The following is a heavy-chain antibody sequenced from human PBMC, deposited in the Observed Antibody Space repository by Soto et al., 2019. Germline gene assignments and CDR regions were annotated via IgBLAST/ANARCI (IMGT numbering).Heavy chain of an antibody. V-gene: IGHV3-23*01. J-gene: IGHJ1*01. Sequence: EVQLLESGGGLVQPGGSLRLSCAASGFTFSSYAMNWVRQAPGKGLEWVSTISGRGGGTYYADSVKGRFTISSDQSKNTLYLQMNSLRAEDTAVYYCAKVGWDTMTTVTRGYFQHWGQCTLVTVSS. D-gene: IGHD4-17*01. CDR3: AKVGWDTMTTVTRGYFQH. CDR2: ISGRGGGT. CDR1: GFTFSSYA.